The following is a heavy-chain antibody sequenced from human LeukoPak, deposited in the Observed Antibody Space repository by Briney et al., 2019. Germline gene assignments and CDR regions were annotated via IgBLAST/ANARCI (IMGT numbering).Heavy chain of an antibody. D-gene: IGHD2-2*01. Sequence: SETLSLTCTVSGGSISSYYWSWIRQPPGKGLEWIGYIYYSGSTNYNPSLKSRVTISVDTSKNQFSLKLSSVTAADTAVYYCARGRYCSSTSCQYNWFDPWGQGTLVTVSS. CDR3: ARGRYCSSTSCQYNWFDP. J-gene: IGHJ5*02. CDR1: GGSISSYY. CDR2: IYYSGST. V-gene: IGHV4-59*12.